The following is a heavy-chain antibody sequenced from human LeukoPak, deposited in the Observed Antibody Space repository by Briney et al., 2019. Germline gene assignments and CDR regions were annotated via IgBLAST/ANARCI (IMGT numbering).Heavy chain of an antibody. Sequence: GGSLRLSCAASGFTFSSYWMHWVRQAPGKGLVWVSRINSDGSSTSYADSVKGRFTISRDNAKNTLYLQMNSLRAEDTAVYYCAREPTNYGSGSYYSDWGQGTLVTVSS. CDR2: INSDGSST. D-gene: IGHD3-10*01. J-gene: IGHJ4*02. CDR1: GFTFSSYW. CDR3: AREPTNYGSGSYYSD. V-gene: IGHV3-74*01.